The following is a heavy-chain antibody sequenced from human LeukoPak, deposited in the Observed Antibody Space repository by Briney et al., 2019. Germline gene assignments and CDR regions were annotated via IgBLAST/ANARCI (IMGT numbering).Heavy chain of an antibody. J-gene: IGHJ4*02. CDR2: INPNSGGT. V-gene: IGHV1-2*02. CDR1: GYTFTGYY. Sequence: ASVKVSCKASGYTFTGYYMHWVRQAPGQGLEWMGWINPNSGGTNYAQKFQGRVTMTRDTSISTAYMELSRLRSDDTAVYYCARRAAAGHGGFDSWGQGTLVTVSS. D-gene: IGHD6-13*01. CDR3: ARRAAAGHGGFDS.